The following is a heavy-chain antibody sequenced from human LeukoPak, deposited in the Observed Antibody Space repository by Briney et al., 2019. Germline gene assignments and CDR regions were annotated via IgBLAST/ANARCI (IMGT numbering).Heavy chain of an antibody. Sequence: ASVKVSCKASGYTSTSYYMHWVRQAPGQGLEWMGIINPSGGSTSYAQKFQGRVTMTRDTSTSTVYMELSSLRSEDTAVYYCARGLYCGGDCARWVYYYYYYMDVWGKGTTVTISS. CDR1: GYTSTSYY. CDR3: ARGLYCGGDCARWVYYYYYYMDV. J-gene: IGHJ6*03. V-gene: IGHV1-46*01. D-gene: IGHD2-21*02. CDR2: INPSGGST.